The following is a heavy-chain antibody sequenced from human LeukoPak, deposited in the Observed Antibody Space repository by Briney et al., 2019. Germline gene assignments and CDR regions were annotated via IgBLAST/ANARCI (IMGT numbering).Heavy chain of an antibody. CDR3: ARAGPFYDSSGYMHFDY. Sequence: GGSLRLSCVASGFAFSNYGIHWVRQAPGKGLEWVAVISNDGISKYYADSVKGRFAISRDNSKNMLYLQMNSLRAEDTAVYYCARAGPFYDSSGYMHFDYWGQGTLVTVSS. J-gene: IGHJ4*02. CDR1: GFAFSNYG. V-gene: IGHV3-30*12. D-gene: IGHD3-22*01. CDR2: ISNDGISK.